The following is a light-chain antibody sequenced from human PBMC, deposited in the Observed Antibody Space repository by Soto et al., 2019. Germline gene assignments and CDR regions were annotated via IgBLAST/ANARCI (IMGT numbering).Light chain of an antibody. Sequence: DIWMTQSPLSLPVTPGEAASIACRSSQSLVHSDGIAYFSWFQQRPGRSPRRLIYKVSNRDSGVPARFSGSGSGTDFALKISRVEAEDVGVYYCMKGTHWPINFGQGKRRAIK. CDR1: QSLVHSDGIAY. CDR3: MKGTHWPIN. CDR2: KVS. J-gene: IGKJ5*01. V-gene: IGKV2-30*02.